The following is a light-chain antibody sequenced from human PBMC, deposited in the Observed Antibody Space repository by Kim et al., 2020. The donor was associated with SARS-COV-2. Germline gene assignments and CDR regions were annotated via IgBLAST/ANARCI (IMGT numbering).Light chain of an antibody. CDR3: QQRSNWPRT. J-gene: IGKJ2*02. Sequence: EIVLTQSPGTLSLSPGERATLSCRASQSVSSSYLAWYQQKPGQAPRLLIYGASSRATGIPDRFSGSGSGTDFTLTISRLEPEDFAVYYCQQRSNWPRTFGQGTKLEI. CDR1: QSVSSSY. CDR2: GAS. V-gene: IGKV3D-20*02.